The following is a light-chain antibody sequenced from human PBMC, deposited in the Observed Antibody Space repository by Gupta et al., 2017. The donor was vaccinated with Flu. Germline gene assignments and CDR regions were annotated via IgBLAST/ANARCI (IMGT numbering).Light chain of an antibody. J-gene: IGLJ3*02. CDR3: GTWDSRLNVWV. CDR1: GSNIATNY. V-gene: IGLV1-51*02. CDR2: DDN. Sequence: KVTMSCSGGGSNIATNYVSWYQHLPGTAPKLLIFDDNNRPAGIPNRFSASKSGSSATLGITGLQTGDEADYYCGTWDSRLNVWVFGGGTKLTVL.